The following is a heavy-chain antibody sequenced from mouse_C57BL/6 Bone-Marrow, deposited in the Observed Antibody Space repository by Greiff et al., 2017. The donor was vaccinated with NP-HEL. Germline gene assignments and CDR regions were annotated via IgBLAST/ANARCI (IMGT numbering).Heavy chain of an antibody. CDR2: INPNNGGT. CDR1: GYTFTDYY. V-gene: IGHV1-26*01. J-gene: IGHJ3*01. Sequence: EVQLQQSGPELVKPGALVKISCKASGYTFTDYYLNWVKQSHGKSLEWIGDINPNNGGTSYNQKFKGKATLTVDKSSSTAYMELRSLTSEDSAVYYCANAYWGQGTLVTVSA. CDR3: ANAY.